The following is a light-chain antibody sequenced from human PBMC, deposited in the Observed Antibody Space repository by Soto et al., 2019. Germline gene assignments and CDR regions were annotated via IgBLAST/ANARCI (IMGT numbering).Light chain of an antibody. Sequence: QSVLTQPPSVSAAPGQKVTISCSGGSSNIGHNYVSWYQQLPGTAPKLLIYDDNKRPSGIPDLFSGSKSGTSATLGITGLQTGDEADYYCGTWDSSLSVWLFGGGTQLTV. V-gene: IGLV1-51*01. CDR1: SSNIGHNY. CDR2: DDN. J-gene: IGLJ3*02. CDR3: GTWDSSLSVWL.